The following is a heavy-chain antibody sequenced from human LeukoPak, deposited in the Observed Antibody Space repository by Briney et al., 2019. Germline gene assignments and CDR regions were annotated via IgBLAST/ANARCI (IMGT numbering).Heavy chain of an antibody. D-gene: IGHD5-24*01. Sequence: GGSLRLSCAASGFTFSSYAMSWVRQAPGKGLEWVSAISGSGGNTYYADSVKGRFTISRDNSKNTLYLQMNSLRAEDTAVYYCAKIPRRDGYNYAFDIWSQGTMVTVSS. V-gene: IGHV3-23*01. CDR2: ISGSGGNT. CDR1: GFTFSSYA. CDR3: AKIPRRDGYNYAFDI. J-gene: IGHJ3*02.